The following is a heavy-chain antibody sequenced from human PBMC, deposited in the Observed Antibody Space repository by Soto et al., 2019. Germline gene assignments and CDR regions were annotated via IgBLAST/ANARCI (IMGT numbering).Heavy chain of an antibody. CDR1: GGTFSSYA. D-gene: IGHD6-13*01. Sequence: SVKVSCKASGGTFSSYAISWVRQAPGQGLEWMGGIIPIFGTANYAQKFQGRVTITADESTSTAYMELSSLRSEDTAVYYCARRDSSSPEDYYYYGMDVWGQGTTVTVSS. CDR3: ARRDSSSPEDYYYYGMDV. J-gene: IGHJ6*02. CDR2: IIPIFGTA. V-gene: IGHV1-69*13.